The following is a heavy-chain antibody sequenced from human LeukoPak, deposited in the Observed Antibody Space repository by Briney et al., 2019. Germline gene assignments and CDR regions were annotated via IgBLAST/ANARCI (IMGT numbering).Heavy chain of an antibody. Sequence: GASVKVSCKASGYTFTGYYMHWVRQAPGQGLEWMGRINPNSGGTNYAQKFQGRVTMTRDTFISTAYMELSRLRSDDTAVYYCARDPITMIVVVKAGDDAFDIWGQGTMVTVSS. D-gene: IGHD3-22*01. CDR1: GYTFTGYY. V-gene: IGHV1-2*06. J-gene: IGHJ3*02. CDR3: ARDPITMIVVVKAGDDAFDI. CDR2: INPNSGGT.